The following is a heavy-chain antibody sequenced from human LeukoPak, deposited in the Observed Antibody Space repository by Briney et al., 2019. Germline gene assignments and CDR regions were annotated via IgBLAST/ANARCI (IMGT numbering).Heavy chain of an antibody. CDR2: ISYDGSNK. D-gene: IGHD3-10*01. J-gene: IGHJ4*02. V-gene: IGHV3-30*18. CDR3: AKGRGSGSSSPEFDY. Sequence: GGSLRLSCAASGYTFSSYGMHWVRQAPGKGLEWVAVISYDGSNKYYADSVKGRFTISRDNSKNTLYLQMNSLRAEDTAVYYCAKGRGSGSSSPEFDYWGQGTLVIVSS. CDR1: GYTFSSYG.